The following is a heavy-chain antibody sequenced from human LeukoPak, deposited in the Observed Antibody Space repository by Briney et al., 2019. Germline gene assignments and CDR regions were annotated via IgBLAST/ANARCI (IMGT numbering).Heavy chain of an antibody. D-gene: IGHD4-11*01. CDR3: ARDRSNYYGAYFDY. CDR1: GFTFSSYS. Sequence: GSLRLSCAASGFTFSSYSMNWVRQAPGKGLEWVSSISSSSSYIYYADSVKGRFTISRDNAKNSLYLQMNSLRAEDTAVYYCARDRSNYYGAYFDYWGQGTLVTVSS. V-gene: IGHV3-21*01. J-gene: IGHJ4*02. CDR2: ISSSSSYI.